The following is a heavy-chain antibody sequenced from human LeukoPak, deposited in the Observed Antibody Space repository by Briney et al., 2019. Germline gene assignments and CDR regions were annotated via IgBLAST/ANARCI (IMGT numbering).Heavy chain of an antibody. CDR2: IFPGESNI. J-gene: IGHJ4*02. CDR3: AGQGTAPFDY. Sequence: GESLKISCKGSGYSFNTYWIAWVRQMPGKGLEWMGMIFPGESNIRYSPSFQGHVTISADKSTNTAYLQWSSLQASDSAIYYCAGQGTAPFDYWGQGTLVTVSS. CDR1: GYSFNTYW. V-gene: IGHV5-51*01. D-gene: IGHD2-21*02.